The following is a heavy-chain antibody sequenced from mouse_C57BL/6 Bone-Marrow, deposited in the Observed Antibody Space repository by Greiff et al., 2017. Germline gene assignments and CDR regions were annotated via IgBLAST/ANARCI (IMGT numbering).Heavy chain of an antibody. CDR3: ALYYSNLDC. V-gene: IGHV1-69*01. D-gene: IGHD2-5*01. CDR1: GYTFTSYW. J-gene: IGHJ2*01. Sequence: QVQLQQPGAELVMPGASVKLSCKASGYTFTSYWMHWVKQRPGQGLEWIGEIDPSDSYTNYNQKFKGKSTLTVDKSSSTAYMQLSSLTSGDSAVYYCALYYSNLDCWGQGTTLTVSS. CDR2: IDPSDSYT.